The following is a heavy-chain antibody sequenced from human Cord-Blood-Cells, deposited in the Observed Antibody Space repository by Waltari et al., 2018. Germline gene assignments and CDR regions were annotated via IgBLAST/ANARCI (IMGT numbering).Heavy chain of an antibody. V-gene: IGHV5-51*01. CDR2: IYPGDPDT. D-gene: IGHD1-26*01. CDR1: GYSFTSYW. Sequence: EVQLVQSGAEVKKPGESLKISCKGSGYSFTSYWIGWVRQMPGKGLEWWGIIYPGDPDTRYSPSFQGQVTISADKSISTAYLQWSSLKASDTAMYYCARQGRPYSGSYYNWFDPWGQGTLVTVSS. J-gene: IGHJ5*02. CDR3: ARQGRPYSGSYYNWFDP.